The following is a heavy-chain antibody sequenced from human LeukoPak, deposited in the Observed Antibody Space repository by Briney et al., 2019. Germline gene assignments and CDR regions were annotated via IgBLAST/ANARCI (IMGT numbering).Heavy chain of an antibody. Sequence: SVKVSCKASGYTFTSYGISWVRQAPGQGLEWMGGIIPIFGTANYAQKFRGRVTITADKSTRTAYMELSSLRSEDTAVYYCARCGSPYYDSIGHFDYWGQGTLVTVSS. J-gene: IGHJ4*02. D-gene: IGHD3-22*01. CDR1: GYTFTSYG. V-gene: IGHV1-69*06. CDR3: ARCGSPYYDSIGHFDY. CDR2: IIPIFGTA.